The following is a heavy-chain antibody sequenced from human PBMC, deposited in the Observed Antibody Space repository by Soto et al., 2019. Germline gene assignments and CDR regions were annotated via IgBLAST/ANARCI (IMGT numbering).Heavy chain of an antibody. CDR3: ARPRAAYYYGMDV. CDR1: GFTFSSYS. V-gene: IGHV3-21*01. CDR2: ISSSSSYI. J-gene: IGHJ6*02. Sequence: EVQLVESGGGLVKPGGSLRLSCAASGFTFSSYSMNWVRQAPGKGLEWVSSISSSSSYIYYADSVKGRFTISRDNAKNSLYLQMNSLRAEDTAVYYCARPRAAYYYGMDVWGQGTTVTVSS.